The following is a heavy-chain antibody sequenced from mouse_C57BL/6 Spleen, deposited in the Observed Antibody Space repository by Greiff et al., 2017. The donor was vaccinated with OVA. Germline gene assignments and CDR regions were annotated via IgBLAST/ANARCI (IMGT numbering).Heavy chain of an antibody. V-gene: IGHV14-4*01. CDR1: GFNIKDDY. D-gene: IGHD3-2*02. J-gene: IGHJ4*01. Sequence: VQLQQSGAELVRPGASVKLSCTASGFNIKDDYMHWVKQRPEQGLEWIGWIDPENGDTEYASKFQGKATITADTSSNTAYLQLSSLTSEGTAVYYCTTATAQFYAMDYWGQGTSVPVSS. CDR2: IDPENGDT. CDR3: TTATAQFYAMDY.